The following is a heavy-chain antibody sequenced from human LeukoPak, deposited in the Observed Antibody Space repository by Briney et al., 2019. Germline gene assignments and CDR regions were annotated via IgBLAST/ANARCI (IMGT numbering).Heavy chain of an antibody. V-gene: IGHV4-4*09. CDR2: IYTSGGT. CDR1: GVSISSDY. D-gene: IGHD3-16*01. CDR3: ARQRDLVRRGGEFDF. J-gene: IGHJ4*02. Sequence: SETLSLTCTVSGVSISSDYWAWIRQPPGKGLEWIGYIYTSGGTNYNPSLKTRGTISAATPYNQFSLKLSSVNATATAVYYCARQRDLVRRGGEFDFWGQGALVTVSS.